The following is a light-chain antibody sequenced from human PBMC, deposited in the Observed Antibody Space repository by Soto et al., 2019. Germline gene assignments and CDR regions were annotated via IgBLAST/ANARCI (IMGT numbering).Light chain of an antibody. V-gene: IGKV3-20*01. CDR1: QSVSSSY. CDR2: GAS. CDR3: QQYGSSPRGT. Sequence: VMTQSPGTLSLSPVERATLSCRASQSVSSSYLAWYQQKPGQAPRLLIYGASSRATGIPDRFSGSGSGTDFTLTISRLEPEDFAVYYCQQYGSSPRGTFGQGTKVDIK. J-gene: IGKJ1*01.